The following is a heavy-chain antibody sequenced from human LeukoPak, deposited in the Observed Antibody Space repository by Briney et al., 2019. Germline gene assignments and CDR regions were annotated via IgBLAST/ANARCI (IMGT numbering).Heavy chain of an antibody. CDR2: IYPGDSDT. J-gene: IGHJ5*02. D-gene: IGHD3-10*01. Sequence: GESLKISCQGSGSTFAIYWIGWVRQLPGKGLEWMGIIYPGDSDTRYSPSFQGQVTISADKSISTAYLQWSSLKASDTAMYYCARTNYYGSGSYSYPFDPWGQGTLVTVSS. V-gene: IGHV5-51*01. CDR1: GSTFAIYW. CDR3: ARTNYYGSGSYSYPFDP.